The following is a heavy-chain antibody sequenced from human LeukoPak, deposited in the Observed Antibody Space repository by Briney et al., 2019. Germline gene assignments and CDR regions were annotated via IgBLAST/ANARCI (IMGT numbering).Heavy chain of an antibody. D-gene: IGHD6-6*01. CDR3: ARVRPYYSYGMDV. J-gene: IGHJ6*02. CDR2: ISYDGSNK. V-gene: IGHV3-30-3*01. Sequence: PGGSLRLSCAASGFTFSSYAMHWVRQAPGKGLEWVAVISYDGSNKYYADSVKGRFTISRDNAKNTLYLQMNSLRAEDTAVYSCARVRPYYSYGMDVWGQGTTVTVSS. CDR1: GFTFSSYA.